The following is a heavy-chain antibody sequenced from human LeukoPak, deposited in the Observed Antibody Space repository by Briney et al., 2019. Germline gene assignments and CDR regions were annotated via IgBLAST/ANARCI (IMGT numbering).Heavy chain of an antibody. J-gene: IGHJ4*02. Sequence: SETLSLTCAVYGGSFSGYYWSWIRQPPGKGLEWIGEINHSGSTNYNPSLKSRVTISVDTSKNQFSLKLSSVTAADTAVYFCARGLRGDNFDYWGQGTLVTVSS. CDR3: ARGLRGDNFDY. CDR2: INHSGST. CDR1: GGSFSGYY. V-gene: IGHV4-34*01. D-gene: IGHD7-27*01.